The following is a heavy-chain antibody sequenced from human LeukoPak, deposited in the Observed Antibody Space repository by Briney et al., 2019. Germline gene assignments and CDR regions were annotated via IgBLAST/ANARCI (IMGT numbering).Heavy chain of an antibody. V-gene: IGHV3-23*01. CDR3: AKSLYGGCDY. Sequence: GGSLRLSCAASGFSFSTYAMSWVRQAPGKGLEWVSGVNGNGGSTSYADSVKGRFTIFRDNSKNTVYLQMNSLRVEDTAVYYCAKSLYGGCDYWGQGTVVTVSP. CDR1: GFSFSTYA. CDR2: VNGNGGST. J-gene: IGHJ4*02. D-gene: IGHD3-16*02.